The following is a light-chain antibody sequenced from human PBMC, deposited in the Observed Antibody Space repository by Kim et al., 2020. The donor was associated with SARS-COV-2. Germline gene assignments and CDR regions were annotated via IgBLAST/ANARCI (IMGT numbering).Light chain of an antibody. CDR3: QQYGSASD. V-gene: IGKV3-20*01. CDR2: ATS. CDR1: QSVTRNS. Sequence: SWSPGERVTRSCWASQSVTRNSLAWYQQKAGQAPRLLIYATSHRAIGIPDRFSGSGSGTDFTLTISRLEPEDFAMYYCQQYGSASDFGQGTKLEI. J-gene: IGKJ2*01.